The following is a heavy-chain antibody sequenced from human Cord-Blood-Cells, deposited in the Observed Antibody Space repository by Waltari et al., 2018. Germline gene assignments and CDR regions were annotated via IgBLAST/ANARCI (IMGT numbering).Heavy chain of an antibody. V-gene: IGHV1-69*01. D-gene: IGHD3-22*01. CDR3: ARESGTYYYDSSGYYYYYGMDV. CDR1: A. Sequence: AISWVRQAPGQGLEWMGGIIPIFGTANYAQKFQGRVTITADESTSTAYMELSSLRSEDTAVYYCARESGTYYYDSSGYYYYYGMDVWGQGTTVTVSS. J-gene: IGHJ6*02. CDR2: IIPIFGTA.